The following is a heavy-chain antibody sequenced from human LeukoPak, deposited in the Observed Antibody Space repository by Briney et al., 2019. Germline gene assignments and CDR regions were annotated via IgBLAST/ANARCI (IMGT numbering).Heavy chain of an antibody. Sequence: SETLSLTCTVSGGSISSYYWSWIRQPPGKGLELIGYIYYSGSTNYNPSLKSRVTISVDTSKNQFSLKLSSVTAADTAVYYCGSDYEAAGTGFDYWGQGTLVTVSS. CDR2: IYYSGST. CDR1: GGSISSYY. V-gene: IGHV4-59*01. D-gene: IGHD6-13*01. J-gene: IGHJ4*02. CDR3: GSDYEAAGTGFDY.